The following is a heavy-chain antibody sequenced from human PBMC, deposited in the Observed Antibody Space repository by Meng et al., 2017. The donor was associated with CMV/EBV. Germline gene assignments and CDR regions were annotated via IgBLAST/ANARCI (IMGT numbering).Heavy chain of an antibody. CDR3: AKDVLYSSSPDFDY. CDR2: IYSGGSST. Sequence: GESLKISCAASGFTFSSYAMSWVRQAPGKGLEWVSVIYSGGSSTYYADSVKGRFTISRDNSKNTLYLQMNSLRAEDTAVYYCAKDVLYSSSPDFDYWGQGTLVTVSS. CDR1: GFTFSSYA. J-gene: IGHJ4*02. D-gene: IGHD6-6*01. V-gene: IGHV3-23*03.